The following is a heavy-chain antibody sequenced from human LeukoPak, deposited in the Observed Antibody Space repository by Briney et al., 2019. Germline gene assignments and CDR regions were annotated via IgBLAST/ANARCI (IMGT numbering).Heavy chain of an antibody. J-gene: IGHJ5*02. V-gene: IGHV3-11*06. CDR2: ISNSGGST. CDR1: GFTFSDFY. Sequence: PGGSLRLSCVASGFTFSDFYMSWIRQAPGRGLESISFISNSGGSTNYADSVRGRFTISGDNARNSLDLQMNSLRADDTAVYFCARGTREPDPWGQGTLVTVSS. CDR3: ARGTREPDP. D-gene: IGHD1-26*01.